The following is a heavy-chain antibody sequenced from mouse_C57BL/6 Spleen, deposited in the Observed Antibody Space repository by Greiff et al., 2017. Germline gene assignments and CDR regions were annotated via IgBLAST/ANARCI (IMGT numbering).Heavy chain of an antibody. J-gene: IGHJ2*01. Sequence: QVQLQQPGAELVRPGTSVKLSCKASGYTFTSYWMHWVKQRPGQGLEWIGVIDPSDSYTNYNQKFKGKATLTVDTSSSTAYMQLSSLTSEDSAVYYCARPLLSYLDYWGQGTTLTVSS. CDR3: ARPLLSYLDY. D-gene: IGHD2-10*01. V-gene: IGHV1-59*01. CDR1: GYTFTSYW. CDR2: IDPSDSYT.